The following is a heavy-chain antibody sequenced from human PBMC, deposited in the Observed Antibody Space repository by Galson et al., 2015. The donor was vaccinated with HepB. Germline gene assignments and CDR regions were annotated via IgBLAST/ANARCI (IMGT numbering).Heavy chain of an antibody. Sequence: QSGAEVKKPGESLKISCKGSGYSFSNYWTNWVRQMPGKGLEWMGIIYPGDSDTRYSPSFQGQVTISADDSISTAYLQWSSLKASDTAMYYCARRAYGDNTYWYFDLWGRGTVVTVSS. V-gene: IGHV5-51*03. J-gene: IGHJ2*01. CDR1: GYSFSNYW. CDR2: IYPGDSDT. CDR3: ARRAYGDNTYWYFDL. D-gene: IGHD4-17*01.